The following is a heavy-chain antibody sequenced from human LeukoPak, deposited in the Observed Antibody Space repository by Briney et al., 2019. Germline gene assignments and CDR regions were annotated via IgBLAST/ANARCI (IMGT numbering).Heavy chain of an antibody. V-gene: IGHV4-34*01. Sequence: PSETLSLTCTVSGGSISSYYWSWIRQPAGKGLEWIGEINHSGSTNYNPSLKSRVTISVDTSKNQFSLKLSSVTAADTAVYYCARATTGTPFVYYYYYYYMDVWGKGTTVTVSS. CDR1: GGSISSYY. D-gene: IGHD3-9*01. CDR3: ARATTGTPFVYYYYYYYMDV. CDR2: INHSGST. J-gene: IGHJ6*03.